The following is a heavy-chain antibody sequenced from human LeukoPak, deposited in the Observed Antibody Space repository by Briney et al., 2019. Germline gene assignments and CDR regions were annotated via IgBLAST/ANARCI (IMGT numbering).Heavy chain of an antibody. CDR3: ARASWNWWFDP. Sequence: SETLSLTCTVSGGSISSGDYYWSWIRQPPGKGLEWIGYIYYSGSTYYNPSLKSRVTISVDTSKNQFSLELSSVTAADTAVYYCARASWNWWFDPWGQGTLVTVSS. CDR2: IYYSGST. J-gene: IGHJ5*02. V-gene: IGHV4-30-4*08. D-gene: IGHD1-7*01. CDR1: GGSISSGDYY.